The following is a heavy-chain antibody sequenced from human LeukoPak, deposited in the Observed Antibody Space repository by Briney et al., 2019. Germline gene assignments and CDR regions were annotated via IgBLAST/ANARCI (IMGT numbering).Heavy chain of an antibody. Sequence: SETLSLTCTVSGGSISSHYWSWIRQAPGKGLEWIGQINYSGSTYYNPSLKTRVTLSIDTSKNQLSLKLSSVAAADTAVYYCARRGMAARGTIGDFDIWGQGTMVTVSS. CDR2: INYSGST. J-gene: IGHJ3*02. CDR3: ARRGMAARGTIGDFDI. D-gene: IGHD2-2*01. CDR1: GGSISSHY. V-gene: IGHV4-59*08.